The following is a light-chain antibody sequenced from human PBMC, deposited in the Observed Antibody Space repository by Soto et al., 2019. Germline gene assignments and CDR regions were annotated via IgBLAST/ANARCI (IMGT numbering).Light chain of an antibody. CDR2: AAS. J-gene: IGKJ4*01. Sequence: AIRMTQSASSFSASTGDRVTITCRASQGISSYLAWYQQKPGKAPKLLICAASTLQSGVPSRFSGSGSGTDFTLTISCLQSEDFATYYCQQYYSHPLTFGGGTKVDIK. V-gene: IGKV1-8*01. CDR1: QGISSY. CDR3: QQYYSHPLT.